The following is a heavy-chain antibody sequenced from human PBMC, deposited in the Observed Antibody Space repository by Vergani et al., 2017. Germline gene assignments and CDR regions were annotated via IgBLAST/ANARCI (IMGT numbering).Heavy chain of an antibody. CDR1: GGSISSGSYY. V-gene: IGHV4-61*02. D-gene: IGHD2-8*01. CDR2: IYTSGST. J-gene: IGHJ4*02. Sequence: QLQESGPGLVKPSQTLSLTCPVSGGSISSGSYYWSWLRQPAGKGLEWIGRIYTSGSTNYNPSLKSRVTISVDTSKNQFSLKLSSVTAADTAVYYCVRTSPRVDYWGQGTLVTVSS. CDR3: VRTSPRVDY.